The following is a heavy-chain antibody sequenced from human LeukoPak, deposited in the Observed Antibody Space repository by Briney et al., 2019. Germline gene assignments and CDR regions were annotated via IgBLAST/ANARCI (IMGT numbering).Heavy chain of an antibody. CDR1: GGSISSYY. J-gene: IGHJ6*03. D-gene: IGHD4-17*01. Sequence: PSETLSLTCTVSGGSISSYYWSWIRQPPGKGLEWIGYIYYSGSTNYNPSLKSRVTISVDTSKNQFSLKLSSVTAADTAVYYCARVTGDYPYYYYYYMDVWGQGTLVTVSS. CDR3: ARVTGDYPYYYYYYMDV. V-gene: IGHV4-59*01. CDR2: IYYSGST.